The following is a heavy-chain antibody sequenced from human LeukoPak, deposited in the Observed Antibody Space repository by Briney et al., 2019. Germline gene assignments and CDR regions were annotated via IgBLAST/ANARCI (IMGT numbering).Heavy chain of an antibody. V-gene: IGHV3-21*01. CDR3: AREGYGDHDAFDI. CDR1: GFTFNTYS. Sequence: PGGSLRLSCAASGFTFNTYSMNWVRQAPGKGLEWVSSIDPSSNYIYYADSMRGRFAVSRDNAMNSVYLQMNSLRAEDTAVYYCAREGYGDHDAFDIWGQGTMVTVSS. D-gene: IGHD4-17*01. J-gene: IGHJ3*02. CDR2: IDPSSNYI.